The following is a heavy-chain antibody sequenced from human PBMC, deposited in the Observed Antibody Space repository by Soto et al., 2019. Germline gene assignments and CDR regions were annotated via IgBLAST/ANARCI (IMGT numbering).Heavy chain of an antibody. CDR2: IYDRGST. J-gene: IGHJ5*02. D-gene: IGHD6-6*01. CDR1: GGSISSYY. CDR3: ARHSSPFSLDWFEP. Sequence: SETLSLTCTVSGGSISSYYWSWIRQPPGKGLEWIGSIYDRGSTYYNPSLKSRVTISVDTSKNQFSLKLSSVTAADTAVYYCARHSSPFSLDWFEPWGQGTLVTVSS. V-gene: IGHV4-39*01.